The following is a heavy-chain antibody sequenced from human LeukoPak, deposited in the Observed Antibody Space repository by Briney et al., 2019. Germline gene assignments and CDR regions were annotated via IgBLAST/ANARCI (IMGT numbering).Heavy chain of an antibody. CDR3: ARDEPSPDSTDLDY. CDR1: GFTVSSNY. V-gene: IGHV3-66*01. J-gene: IGHJ4*02. D-gene: IGHD2/OR15-2a*01. Sequence: PGGSLRLSCAASGFTVSSNYMTWVRQAPGKGLECVSVIYSGGSTYYTDSVKGRFTTSRDNSKNTLYLQMNRLRAEDTAVYYCARDEPSPDSTDLDYWGQGTLVTVSS. CDR2: IYSGGST.